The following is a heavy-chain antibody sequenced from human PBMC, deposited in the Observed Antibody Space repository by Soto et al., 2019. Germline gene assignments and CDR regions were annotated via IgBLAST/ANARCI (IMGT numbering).Heavy chain of an antibody. V-gene: IGHV3-23*01. CDR3: KVPLRN. J-gene: IGHJ4*02. CDR2: ISGRGVST. CDR1: GFTFSNYD. Sequence: EVQLLESGGGLVQPGGSLRLSCAASGFTFSNYDMSWVRQAPGKGLEWVSAISGRGVSTYSAASVKDRFTISRDNSTNTLYLQLTSLRAEDTAVYYCKVPLRNWGQGTLVTVSS.